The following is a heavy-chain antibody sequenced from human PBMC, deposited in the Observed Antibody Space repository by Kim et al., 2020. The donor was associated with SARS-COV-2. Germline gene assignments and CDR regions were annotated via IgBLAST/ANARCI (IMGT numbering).Heavy chain of an antibody. J-gene: IGHJ2*01. CDR1: GFCFSDYW. V-gene: IGHV3-7*03. CDR3: ARAAKTPEWY. CDR2: INQDGTEK. Sequence: GGSLRLSCAASGFCFSDYWMNWVRQAPGKGLEWVAIINQDGTEKYYVDSLKGRFSIFRDNAKDSVFLQISSLRDEDTAVSYCARAAKTPEWY.